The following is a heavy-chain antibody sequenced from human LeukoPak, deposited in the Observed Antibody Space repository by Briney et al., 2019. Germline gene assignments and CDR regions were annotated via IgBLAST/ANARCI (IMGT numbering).Heavy chain of an antibody. CDR1: GGSISSGGYY. Sequence: PSETLSLTCTVSGGSISSGGYYWSWIRQPPGKGLEWIGEINHSGSTNYNPTLKSRVTISVDTSKNQFSLKLSSVTAADTAVYYCARAYDYVWGSYRPPLGYYGMDVWGQGTTVTVSS. CDR2: INHSGST. CDR3: ARAYDYVWGSYRPPLGYYGMDV. V-gene: IGHV4-39*07. J-gene: IGHJ6*02. D-gene: IGHD3-16*02.